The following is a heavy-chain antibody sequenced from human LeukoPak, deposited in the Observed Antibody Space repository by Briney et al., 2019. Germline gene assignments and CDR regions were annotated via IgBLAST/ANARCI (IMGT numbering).Heavy chain of an antibody. J-gene: IGHJ1*01. CDR3: ARDDDTSGHYSYFNQ. D-gene: IGHD3-22*01. CDR2: IWHDGSKE. V-gene: IGHV3-33*01. CDR1: TFTFSHFG. Sequence: GQSRRLSSAVSTFTFSHFGMNWVSQAPGKGLRWVGGIWHDGSKEYYAGSVKGRFTISRDNSKNTVDLHMNSLRVEDTAVYYCARDDDTSGHYSYFNQWGQGTLVTVSS.